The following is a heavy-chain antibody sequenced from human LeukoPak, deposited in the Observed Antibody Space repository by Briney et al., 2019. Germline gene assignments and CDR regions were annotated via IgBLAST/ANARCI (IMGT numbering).Heavy chain of an antibody. J-gene: IGHJ4*02. CDR1: GGSISGYY. CDR2: IHSSGST. V-gene: IGHV4-59*08. CDR3: ARRLRLSSSWAYFDF. D-gene: IGHD6-13*01. Sequence: SETLSLTCTVSGGSISGYYWGWIRQSPGKGLEWIGYIHSSGSTNYNASLNSRLTISVDTSKNQFSLKLTSVTATDTAAYYCARRLRLSSSWAYFDFWGQGTPVTVSS.